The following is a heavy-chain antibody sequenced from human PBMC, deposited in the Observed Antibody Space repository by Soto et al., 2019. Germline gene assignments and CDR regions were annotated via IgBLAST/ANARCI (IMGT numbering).Heavy chain of an antibody. CDR2: ISGSGTIT. D-gene: IGHD2-15*01. J-gene: IGHJ5*02. V-gene: IGHV3-23*01. CDR3: AEWARYCSGADCRA. CDR1: GFPFSSRA. Sequence: EVQLLESGGGLVQPGGSLRLSCAASGFPFSSRAMSWVRQAPGKGLEWVSAISGSGTITYYADSVKGRFTISRDTSKNTLYLQRNSLRADDTAVYNCAEWARYCSGADCRAWGQGTLVTVSS.